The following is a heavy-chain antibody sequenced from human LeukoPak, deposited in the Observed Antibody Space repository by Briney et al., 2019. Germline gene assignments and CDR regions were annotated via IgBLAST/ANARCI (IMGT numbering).Heavy chain of an antibody. CDR2: VYNNVI. J-gene: IGHJ4*02. D-gene: IGHD2-2*01. Sequence: SETLSLTCTVSGGSISTYYWSWIRQPPGKGLEYIGYVYNNVINYNPSLKSRVTISADASKNQFSLRLSSMTAADTAVYYCASLPALWGQGTLVTVSS. V-gene: IGHV4-59*01. CDR3: ASLPAL. CDR1: GGSISTYY.